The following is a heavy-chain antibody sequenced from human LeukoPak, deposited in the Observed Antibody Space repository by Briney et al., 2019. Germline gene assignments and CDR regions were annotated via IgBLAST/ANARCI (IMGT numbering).Heavy chain of an antibody. CDR2: ISAYNGNT. CDR1: GYTFTSYG. CDR3: ARAPLWFGELSSLSHFDY. V-gene: IGHV1-18*01. D-gene: IGHD3-10*01. J-gene: IGHJ4*02. Sequence: ASVKVSCKASGYTFTSYGISWVRQAPGQGLEWMGWISAYNGNTNYAQKLQGRVTMTTDTSTSTAYMELRSLRSDDTAVYYCARAPLWFGELSSLSHFDYWGQGTLVTVSS.